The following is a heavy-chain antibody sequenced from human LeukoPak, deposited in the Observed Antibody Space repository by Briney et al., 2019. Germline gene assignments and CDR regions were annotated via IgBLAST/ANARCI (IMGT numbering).Heavy chain of an antibody. J-gene: IGHJ3*02. Sequence: GGSLRLSCAASGFTFSGYWMTWVRQASGKGLEWVGRIRSKANSYATAYAASVKGRFTISRDDSKNTAYLQMNSLKTEDTAVYYCTRRVRGFSEDPFDIWGQGTMVTVSS. V-gene: IGHV3-73*01. CDR1: GFTFSGYW. CDR3: TRRVRGFSEDPFDI. CDR2: IRSKANSYAT. D-gene: IGHD3-10*01.